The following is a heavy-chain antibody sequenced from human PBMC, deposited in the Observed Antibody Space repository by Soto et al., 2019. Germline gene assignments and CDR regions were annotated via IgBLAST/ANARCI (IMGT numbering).Heavy chain of an antibody. CDR1: GGIFGSHG. J-gene: IGHJ3*01. CDR2: FIPIFRTL. CDR3: VRDRRIYYSDPHDELVASDYEV. Sequence: QVQLIQSEAEVKKPGSSVRVSCTASGGIFGSHGFSWVRQAPGQRLEWVGGFIPIFRTLTYTEKFQARERIAADESTNTVYLHLSSLTSEDTAVYYCVRDRRIYYSDPHDELVASDYEVWGQGTMVSVSS. V-gene: IGHV1-69*01. D-gene: IGHD3-22*01.